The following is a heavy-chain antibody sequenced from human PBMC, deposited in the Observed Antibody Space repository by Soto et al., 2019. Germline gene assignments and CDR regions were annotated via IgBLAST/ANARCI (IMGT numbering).Heavy chain of an antibody. J-gene: IGHJ5*02. CDR2: ISSSGSTI. CDR3: ARDGCVGRSCPRRWARP. Sequence: QVQLVESGGGLVKPGGSLRLSCGASGFTLSDFYMGWIRQAPGKGLEWVSHISSSGSTIYYADSVKGRFTISRDNARNLLYLQMNSLRAEDTAVYYCARDGCVGRSCPRRWARPCGQGTLVAVSS. CDR1: GFTLSDFY. V-gene: IGHV3-11*01. D-gene: IGHD2-15*01.